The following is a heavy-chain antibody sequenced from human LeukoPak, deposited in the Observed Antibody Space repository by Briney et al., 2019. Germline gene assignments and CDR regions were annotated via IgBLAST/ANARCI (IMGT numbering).Heavy chain of an antibody. CDR2: IYYSGST. Sequence: PSETLSLTCTVSGGSISSSIYYWGWIRQPPGKGLEWIGSIYYSGSTYYNPSLKSRGTISVDTSKNQFSLKLSSVTAADTAVYYCARDPIYDSSGTRHYYYGMDVWGQGTTVTVSS. V-gene: IGHV4-39*07. CDR3: ARDPIYDSSGTRHYYYGMDV. D-gene: IGHD3-22*01. CDR1: GGSISSSIYY. J-gene: IGHJ6*02.